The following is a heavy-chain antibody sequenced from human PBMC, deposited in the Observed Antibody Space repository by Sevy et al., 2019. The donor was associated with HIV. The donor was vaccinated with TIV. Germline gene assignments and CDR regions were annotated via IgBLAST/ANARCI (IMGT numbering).Heavy chain of an antibody. CDR3: AKDSASRPYYYDSSGPYYFDY. J-gene: IGHJ4*02. CDR2: ISGSGGST. Sequence: GGSLRLSCAASGFTFSSYAMSWVRQAPGKGLEWVSAISGSGGSTYYADSVKGRFTISRDNSKNTLYLQMNSLRAEETAVYYCAKDSASRPYYYDSSGPYYFDYWGQGTLVTVSS. D-gene: IGHD3-22*01. CDR1: GFTFSSYA. V-gene: IGHV3-23*01.